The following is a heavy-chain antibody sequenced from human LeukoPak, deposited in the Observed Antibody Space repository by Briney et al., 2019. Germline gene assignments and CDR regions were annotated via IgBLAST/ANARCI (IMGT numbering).Heavy chain of an antibody. J-gene: IGHJ1*01. Sequence: GGSLRLSCAASGFTFSSYSMNWVRQAPGEGLEWVSSISSSSSYIYYADSVKGRFTISRDNAKNSLYLQMNSLRAEDTAVYYCAKVLAVAGPAQHWGQGTLVTVSS. CDR3: AKVLAVAGPAQH. CDR2: ISSSSSYI. CDR1: GFTFSSYS. D-gene: IGHD6-19*01. V-gene: IGHV3-21*01.